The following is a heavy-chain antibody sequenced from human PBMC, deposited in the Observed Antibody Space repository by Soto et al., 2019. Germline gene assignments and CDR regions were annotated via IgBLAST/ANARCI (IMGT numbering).Heavy chain of an antibody. J-gene: IGHJ5*02. V-gene: IGHV4-28*01. D-gene: IGHD6-6*01. CDR2: IYYSGST. Sequence: SETLSLTCAVSGHSIRSNTWWGWIRQPPGKGLEWIGYIYYSGSTNYNPSLKSRVTISVDTSKNQFSLKLSSVTAADTAVYYCASLASSSAYNWFDPWGQGTLVTVSS. CDR3: ASLASSSAYNWFDP. CDR1: GHSIRSNTW.